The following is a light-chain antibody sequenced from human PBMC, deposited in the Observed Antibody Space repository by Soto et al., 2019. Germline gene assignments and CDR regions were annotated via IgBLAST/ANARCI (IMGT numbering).Light chain of an antibody. V-gene: IGKV1-9*01. Sequence: IQLTQSPSSLSASVGDRVTISCRASQGIANFLAWYQQKPGKAPKLLIYGASTLQSGVPSRFSGSGSGTDFTLTISSLQPEDFATDYCQQLNSFPIPVGAGTKVVIK. CDR1: QGIANF. J-gene: IGKJ3*01. CDR2: GAS. CDR3: QQLNSFPIP.